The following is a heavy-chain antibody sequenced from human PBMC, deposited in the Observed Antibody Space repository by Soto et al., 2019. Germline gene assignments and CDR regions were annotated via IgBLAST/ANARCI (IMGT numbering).Heavy chain of an antibody. Sequence: QVQLVQSGAEVKKPGASVKVSCKASGYTFTSYGISWVRQAPGQGLEWMGWISGYNGDTNYAQKYQGRVNMTTDTFTSTAYMELRSLKSDDTAVYYCARAPQTVAGAGIWYWGQGTLVTVSS. CDR1: GYTFTSYG. CDR2: ISGYNGDT. D-gene: IGHD6-13*01. CDR3: ARAPQTVAGAGIWY. J-gene: IGHJ4*02. V-gene: IGHV1-18*01.